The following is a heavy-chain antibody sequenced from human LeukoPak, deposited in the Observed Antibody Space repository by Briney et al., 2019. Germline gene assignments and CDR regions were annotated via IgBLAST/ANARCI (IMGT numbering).Heavy chain of an antibody. J-gene: IGHJ4*02. Sequence: ASVKISCKASGYTFTSYDFNWVRQATGQRPEWMGWMSPNSGDTGYAQKFQDRVTMTRNTSISTAYMELSSLRSDDTAVYYCARGPPNWGYDYWGPGTLVTVSS. D-gene: IGHD7-27*01. CDR3: ARGPPNWGYDY. CDR2: MSPNSGDT. V-gene: IGHV1-8*01. CDR1: GYTFTSYD.